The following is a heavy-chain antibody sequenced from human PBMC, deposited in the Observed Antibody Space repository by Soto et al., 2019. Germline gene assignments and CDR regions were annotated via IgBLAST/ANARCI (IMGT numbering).Heavy chain of an antibody. V-gene: IGHV4-59*01. D-gene: IGHD3-22*01. CDR1: GGSISSYY. CDR2: IYYSGST. Sequence: LSLTCTVSGGSISSYYWSWIRQPPGKGLEWIGYIYYSGSTNYNPSLKSRVTISVDTSKNQFSLKLSSVTAADTAVYYCARGGNYYDSSGYYYVLDYWGQGTLVTVSS. CDR3: ARGGNYYDSSGYYYVLDY. J-gene: IGHJ4*02.